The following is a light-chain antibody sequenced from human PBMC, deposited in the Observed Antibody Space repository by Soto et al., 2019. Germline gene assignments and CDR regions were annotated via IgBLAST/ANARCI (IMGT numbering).Light chain of an antibody. CDR2: DAS. V-gene: IGKV1D-13*01. J-gene: IGKJ5*01. Sequence: AIPLTQSASSLSASVGDGVSIXCRASQGSSSPFVWYQQRPGEAPKPLIYDASSLESGVPSRFSGSGCGTDFILTISSLQPEDFATYHCQQFNNYITFGQGTRLEIK. CDR3: QQFNNYIT. CDR1: QGSSSP.